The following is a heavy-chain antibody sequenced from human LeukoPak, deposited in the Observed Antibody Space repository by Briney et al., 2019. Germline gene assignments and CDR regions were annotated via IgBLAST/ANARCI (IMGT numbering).Heavy chain of an antibody. CDR1: GYTFTSYG. CDR3: AKDRLGAILYFDY. Sequence: ASVKVSCMASGYTFTSYGISWVRQAPGQGLEWMGWISAYNGNTNYAQKLQGRVTMTTDTSTSTAYMELRSLRAGDTAVYYCAKDRLGAILYFDYWGQGTLVTVSS. CDR2: ISAYNGNT. J-gene: IGHJ4*02. V-gene: IGHV1-18*01. D-gene: IGHD1-26*01.